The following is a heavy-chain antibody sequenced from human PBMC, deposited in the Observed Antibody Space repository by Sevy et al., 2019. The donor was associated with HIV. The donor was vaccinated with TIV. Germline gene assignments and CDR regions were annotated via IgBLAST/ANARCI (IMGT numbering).Heavy chain of an antibody. V-gene: IGHV3-7*03. Sequence: GGSLRLSCVASEFSFKSYWMSWVRQAPGKGLEWVANINQEGKEKHYVGSVKGRFTISRDNGKNSMYLQMNSLRVEDTGVYYCARTGGYADTYPYDDGMDVWGQGTTVTVSS. D-gene: IGHD5-12*01. CDR2: INQEGKEK. J-gene: IGHJ6*02. CDR3: ARTGGYADTYPYDDGMDV. CDR1: EFSFKSYW.